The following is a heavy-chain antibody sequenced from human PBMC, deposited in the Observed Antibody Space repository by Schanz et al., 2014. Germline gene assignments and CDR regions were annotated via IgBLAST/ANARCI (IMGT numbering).Heavy chain of an antibody. CDR1: GFTFSDYW. J-gene: IGHJ3*02. D-gene: IGHD2-21*01. CDR2: INSDGTKR. V-gene: IGHV3-33*08. CDR3: ARDGYSVVVISPTESFDI. Sequence: VQLAESGGGLVQPGGSLRLSCTASGFTFSDYWMSWVRQAPGKGLEWVAFINSDGTKRFYADSVKSRFTISRDNSRNTLYLQMNSLRAEDTAVYYCARDGYSVVVISPTESFDIWGQGTMVTVSP.